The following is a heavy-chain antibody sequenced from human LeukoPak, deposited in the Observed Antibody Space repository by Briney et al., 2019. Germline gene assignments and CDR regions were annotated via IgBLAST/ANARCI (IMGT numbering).Heavy chain of an antibody. Sequence: GSLRLSCAASGFTFSGYSMNWVRQAPGKGLEWVSYISSSSSTIYYADSVKGRFTISRDNAKNSLYLQMKSLRDEDTAVYYCAREGYYGSGSYPLQHWGQGTLVTVSS. CDR3: AREGYYGSGSYPLQH. D-gene: IGHD3-10*01. J-gene: IGHJ1*01. V-gene: IGHV3-48*02. CDR1: GFTFSGYS. CDR2: ISSSSSTI.